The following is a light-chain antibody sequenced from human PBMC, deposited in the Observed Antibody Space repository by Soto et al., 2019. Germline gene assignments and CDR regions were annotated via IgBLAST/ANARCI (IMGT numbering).Light chain of an antibody. V-gene: IGKV3-11*01. CDR1: QSVRGH. CDR2: DAS. CDR3: QQRSNGLS. J-gene: IGKJ3*01. Sequence: EIVMTQSPATLSVSPGERATLSCRASQSVRGHLAWYQHKPGQTPRLLIYDASNRATGIPVRFIGSGSGTDFTLTISSLEPEDVGVYYCQQRSNGLSFGPGTKVDI.